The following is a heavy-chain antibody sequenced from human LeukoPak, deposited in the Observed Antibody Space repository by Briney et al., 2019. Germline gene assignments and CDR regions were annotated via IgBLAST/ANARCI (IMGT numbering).Heavy chain of an antibody. CDR1: GFTFSSYW. J-gene: IGHJ4*02. CDR2: ISYDASST. V-gene: IGHV3-74*01. D-gene: IGHD5-12*01. CDR3: ARGPSGYHNT. Sequence: GGSLRLSCAASGFTFSSYWMHWVRQAPGKGLVWVSRISYDASSTTYADSVKGRFTISRDNAKNTLYLQMNSLRAEDTAVYYCARGPSGYHNTGGQGTLVTVSS.